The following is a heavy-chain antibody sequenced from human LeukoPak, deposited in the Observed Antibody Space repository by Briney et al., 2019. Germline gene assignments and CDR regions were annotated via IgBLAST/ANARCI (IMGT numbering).Heavy chain of an antibody. CDR2: IYYSGST. CDR1: GGSISSSSYY. CDR3: ARGPYYDILTGYPRRGYYFDY. J-gene: IGHJ4*02. Sequence: SETLSLTCTVSGGSISSSSYYWGWIRQPPGKGLEWIGSIYYSGSTYYNPSLKSRVTISVDTSKNQFSLKLSSVTAADTAVYYCARGPYYDILTGYPRRGYYFDYWGQGTLVTVSS. D-gene: IGHD3-9*01. V-gene: IGHV4-39*07.